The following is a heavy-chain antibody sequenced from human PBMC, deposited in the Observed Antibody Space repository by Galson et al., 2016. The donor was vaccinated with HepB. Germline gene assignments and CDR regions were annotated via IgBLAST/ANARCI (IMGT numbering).Heavy chain of an antibody. CDR3: ARHRGGAGIALAGTPY. CDR2: IYYSGST. J-gene: IGHJ4*02. Sequence: SETLSLTCTVSGGSIGSSSYYWGWIRQPPGKGLEWIGNIYYSGSTYYNPSLKSRVTISVDTSKNQFSLKLSSVTAADTAVYYCARHRGGAGIALAGTPYWGQGTLVTVSS. V-gene: IGHV4-39*01. D-gene: IGHD6-19*01. CDR1: GGSIGSSSYY.